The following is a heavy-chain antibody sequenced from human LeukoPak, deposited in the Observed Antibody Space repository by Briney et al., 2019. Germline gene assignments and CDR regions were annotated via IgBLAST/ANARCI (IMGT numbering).Heavy chain of an antibody. CDR1: GGTFTSYT. CDR3: ARVSLRGVSFDY. D-gene: IGHD3-16*01. CDR2: IIPILGIA. Sequence: ASVKVSCKASGGTFTSYTISWVRQAPGQGLEWMGRIIPILGIANYAQKFQGRVTITADKSTSTVYMELSSLRSEDTAVYYCARVSLRGVSFDYWGQGTLVTVSS. V-gene: IGHV1-69*02. J-gene: IGHJ4*02.